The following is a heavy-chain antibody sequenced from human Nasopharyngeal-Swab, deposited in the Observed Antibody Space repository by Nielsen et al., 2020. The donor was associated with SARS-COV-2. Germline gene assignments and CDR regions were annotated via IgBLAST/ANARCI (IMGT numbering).Heavy chain of an antibody. D-gene: IGHD2-15*01. CDR3: ARFRGWDCSGGSCELDDAFDI. Sequence: ESLKISCAASGFTFSSYSMNWVRQAPGKGLEWIGEIYHSGSTNYNPSLKSRVTISVDKSKNQFSLKLSSVTAADTAVYYCARFRGWDCSGGSCELDDAFDIWGQGTMVTVSS. J-gene: IGHJ3*02. V-gene: IGHV4/OR15-8*01. CDR2: IYHSGST. CDR1: GFTFSSYSM.